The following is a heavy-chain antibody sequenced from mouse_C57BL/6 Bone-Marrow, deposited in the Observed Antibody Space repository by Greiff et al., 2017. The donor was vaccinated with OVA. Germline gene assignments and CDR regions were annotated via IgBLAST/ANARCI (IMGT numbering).Heavy chain of an antibody. J-gene: IGHJ2*01. CDR2: IDPENGDT. Sequence: EVQLVESGAELVRPGASVKLSCTASGFNIKDDYMHWVKQRPEQGLEWIGWIDPENGDTEYASKFQGKATITADTSSNTAYLQLSSLTSEDTAVYYCTTDYGSSFWGQGTTLAVSS. D-gene: IGHD1-1*01. CDR1: GFNIKDDY. CDR3: TTDYGSSF. V-gene: IGHV14-4*01.